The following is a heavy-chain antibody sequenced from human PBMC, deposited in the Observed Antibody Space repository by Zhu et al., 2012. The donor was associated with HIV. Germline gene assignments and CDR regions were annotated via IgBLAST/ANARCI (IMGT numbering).Heavy chain of an antibody. D-gene: IGHD1-26*01. Sequence: QVQLQESGPGLVKPSETLSLTCAVSGGSISSGNYCWGWIRQSPGKGLEWIGSIYYSGSIFYNPSLKSRVTISIDTSKNQFSLKVSSLTAADTAVYYCVRPPNGNLNGFDIWGQGTMVTVSS. J-gene: IGHJ3*02. CDR1: GGSISSGNYC. CDR3: VRPPNGNLNGFDI. CDR2: IYYSGSI. V-gene: IGHV4-39*01.